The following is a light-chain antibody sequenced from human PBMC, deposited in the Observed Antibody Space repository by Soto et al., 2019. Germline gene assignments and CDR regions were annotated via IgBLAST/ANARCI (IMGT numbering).Light chain of an antibody. CDR2: KAS. CDR3: QQYNSYSPT. J-gene: IGKJ1*01. V-gene: IGKV1-5*03. Sequence: DIQMTQSPSTLSASVGDRVTITCRASQSVSVWLAWYQQKAGKAPNLLIYKASRLESGVPSRVSGSGSETDFTLTLSGLQPGDPATYYCQQYNSYSPTFGQGNKVEVK. CDR1: QSVSVW.